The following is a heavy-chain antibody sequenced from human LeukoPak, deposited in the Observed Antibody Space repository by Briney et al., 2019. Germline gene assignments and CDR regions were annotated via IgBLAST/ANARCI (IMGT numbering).Heavy chain of an antibody. CDR3: ARDRAVGNYFDY. V-gene: IGHV3-33*01. D-gene: IGHD6-13*01. CDR2: IWYDGTYK. Sequence: GGSLRLCCAASGFTFSTYGMHWVRQAPGKGLEWVALIWYDGTYKYYVDSVKGRFTISRDNSKNTLYLQMNSLRAEDTAVYYCARDRAVGNYFDYGAQGTLVTVSS. CDR1: GFTFSTYG. J-gene: IGHJ4*02.